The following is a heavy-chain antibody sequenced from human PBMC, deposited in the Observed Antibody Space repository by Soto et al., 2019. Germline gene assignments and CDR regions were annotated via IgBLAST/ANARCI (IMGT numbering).Heavy chain of an antibody. D-gene: IGHD3-22*01. CDR3: TGAYYDVSGYSLDP. CDR2: IYYGGSI. J-gene: IGHJ5*02. Sequence: SETLSLTCSFSGGPISRGYWTWIRQPPGKGLEWIGYIYYGGSINYNPSLKSRVIISVDTAKNQFSLRLSSVSAADTAVYYCTGAYYDVSGYSLDPWGQGTSVTVSS. CDR1: GGPISRGY. V-gene: IGHV4-59*01.